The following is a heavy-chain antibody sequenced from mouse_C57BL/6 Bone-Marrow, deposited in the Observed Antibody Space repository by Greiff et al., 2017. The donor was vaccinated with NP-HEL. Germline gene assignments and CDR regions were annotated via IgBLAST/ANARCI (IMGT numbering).Heavy chain of an antibody. D-gene: IGHD2-2*01. Sequence: EVMLVESGGGLVQPGESLKLSCESNEYAFPSHDMSWVRKTPEKRLALVAAINSDGGSTYYPDTMERRFIISRDNTKKTLYLQMSRLRSEDTALYYCARHRVTTKDWYFDVWGTGTTVTVSS. V-gene: IGHV5-2*01. CDR3: ARHRVTTKDWYFDV. J-gene: IGHJ1*03. CDR2: INSDGGST. CDR1: EYAFPSHD.